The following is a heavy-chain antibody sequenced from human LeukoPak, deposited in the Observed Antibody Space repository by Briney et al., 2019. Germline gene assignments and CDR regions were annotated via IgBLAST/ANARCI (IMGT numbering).Heavy chain of an antibody. Sequence: ASVKVSCKASGYTFTGYYIHWVRQAPGQGLEWMGWINPNSGGTNYAQKFQGWVTMTRDTSISTAYMELSRLRSDDTAVYYCVRSSYLYYFDYWGQGTLVTVSS. CDR3: VRSSYLYYFDY. D-gene: IGHD2/OR15-2a*01. V-gene: IGHV1-2*04. CDR1: GYTFTGYY. CDR2: INPNSGGT. J-gene: IGHJ4*02.